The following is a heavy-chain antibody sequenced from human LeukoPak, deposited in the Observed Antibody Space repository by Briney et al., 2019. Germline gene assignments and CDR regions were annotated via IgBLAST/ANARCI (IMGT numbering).Heavy chain of an antibody. CDR2: IYSSGST. CDR1: GGSISSYY. J-gene: IGHJ4*02. CDR3: AGTAYHYFDY. V-gene: IGHV4-4*07. Sequence: SETLSLTCSVSGGSISSYYWSWIRQPAGKGLEWIGRIYSSGSTNYNPSLKSRVTMSVDTSKNQFSLKLSSVTAADTAVYYCAGTAYHYFDYWGQGTLVTVSP. D-gene: IGHD3-16*01.